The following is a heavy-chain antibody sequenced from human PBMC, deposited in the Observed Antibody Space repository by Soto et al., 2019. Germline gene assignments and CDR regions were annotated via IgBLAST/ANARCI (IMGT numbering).Heavy chain of an antibody. J-gene: IGHJ5*02. CDR1: ACNFSNHS. CDR3: ARESGEWPLNWFDR. Sequence: WVSLRLPCAACACNFSNHSMYGLHERPAKGLGSIPRITSAGKRKAYAGSVTGRFDLSRDNAKNSLYLQMSGITAKDTAVYYCARESGEWPLNWFDRWGQGNMVTVSS. CDR2: ITSAGKRK. D-gene: IGHD2-21*01. V-gene: IGHV3-74*03.